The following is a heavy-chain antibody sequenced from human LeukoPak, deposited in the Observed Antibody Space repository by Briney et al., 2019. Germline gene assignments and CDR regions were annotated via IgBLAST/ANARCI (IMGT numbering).Heavy chain of an antibody. V-gene: IGHV3-21*01. Sequence: GGSLRLSCAASRFTFSTYNMNWVRQAPGKGLEWVSSISSGSNYTFYADSLKGRFTISRDNAKNSLYLQMNSLRAEDTAVYYCARDQGSFDYWGQGTLVTVSS. CDR1: RFTFSTYN. CDR2: ISSGSNYT. CDR3: ARDQGSFDY. J-gene: IGHJ4*02.